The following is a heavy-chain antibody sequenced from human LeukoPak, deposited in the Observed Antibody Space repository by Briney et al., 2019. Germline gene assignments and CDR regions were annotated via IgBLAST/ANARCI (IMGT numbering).Heavy chain of an antibody. CDR2: ISGSGGST. J-gene: IGHJ4*02. Sequence: PGGTLRLSCAASGFTFSSYGMSWVRQAPGKGLEWVSAISGSGGSTYYADSVKGRFTISRDNSKNTLYLQMNSLRAEDTAVYYCARAFSSGWYLDYWGQGTLVTVSS. CDR1: GFTFSSYG. CDR3: ARAFSSGWYLDY. D-gene: IGHD6-19*01. V-gene: IGHV3-23*01.